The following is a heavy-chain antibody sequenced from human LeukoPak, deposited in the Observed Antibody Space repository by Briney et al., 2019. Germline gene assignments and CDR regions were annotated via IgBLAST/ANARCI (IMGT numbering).Heavy chain of an antibody. D-gene: IGHD5-24*01. CDR1: GYSFTSYW. CDR2: IYPGDSDA. CDR3: ARVASEMATKARGGRYYYYMDV. J-gene: IGHJ6*03. V-gene: IGHV5-51*01. Sequence: NTGESLKISCKGSGYSFTSYWIGWVRQMPGKGLEWMGIIYPGDSDARYSPSFQGQVTISADKSISTAYLQWSSLKASDTAMYYCARVASEMATKARGGRYYYYMDVWGKGTTVTISS.